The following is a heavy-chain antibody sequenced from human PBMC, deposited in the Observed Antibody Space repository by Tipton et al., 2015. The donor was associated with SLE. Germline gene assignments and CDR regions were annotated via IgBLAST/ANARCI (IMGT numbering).Heavy chain of an antibody. J-gene: IGHJ6*02. CDR2: IKHSGST. V-gene: IGHV4-34*01. CDR3: ASKPSYYYYYGMDV. Sequence: TLSLTCAVFGGSFSGYYWSWIRQPPGKGLEWIGEIKHSGSTNFNPSLKGRVTISVDTSKNQFSLKLSSVTAADTAVYYCASKPSYYYYYGMDVWGQGTTVTVSS. CDR1: GGSFSGYY.